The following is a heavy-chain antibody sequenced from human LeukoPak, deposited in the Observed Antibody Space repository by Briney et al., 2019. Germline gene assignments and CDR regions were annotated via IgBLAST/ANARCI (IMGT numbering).Heavy chain of an antibody. CDR2: IYYSGST. V-gene: IGHV4-31*03. Sequence: SETLSLTCTVSGGSISSGGYYWSWIRQHPGKGLEWIGYIYYSGSTYYNPSLKSRVTISADTSKNQFSLKLSSVTAADTAVYFCARARSAAGNFDFWGQGTLVTVSS. CDR3: ARARSAAGNFDF. J-gene: IGHJ4*02. CDR1: GGSISSGGYY. D-gene: IGHD6-13*01.